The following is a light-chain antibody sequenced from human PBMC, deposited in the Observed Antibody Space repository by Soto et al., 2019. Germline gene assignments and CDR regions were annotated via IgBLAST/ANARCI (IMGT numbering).Light chain of an antibody. CDR3: QQYGTSPPYT. CDR1: QSVSSDY. Sequence: EIVLTQSPGALSLSPGERATLSCRASQSVSSDYLAWYQQNPGQAPRLLIYGASSRATGIPDRFSGSGSGTDFTLTISSLEPEDFAVYYCQQYGTSPPYTFGQGTKLEI. J-gene: IGKJ2*01. V-gene: IGKV3-20*01. CDR2: GAS.